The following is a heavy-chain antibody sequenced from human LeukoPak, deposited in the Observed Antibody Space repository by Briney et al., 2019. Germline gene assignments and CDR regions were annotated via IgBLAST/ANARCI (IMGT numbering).Heavy chain of an antibody. CDR3: ARDRLVDCRSSYYMDV. Sequence: SETLSLTCTVSGGSISSHYWSWIRQPPGKGLEWIGYIYYSGSTNYNPSLKSRVTISVDTSKNQFSLKLSSVTAADTAVYYCARDRLVDCRSSYYMDVWGKGTTVTVSS. J-gene: IGHJ6*03. CDR1: GGSISSHY. D-gene: IGHD2-8*02. CDR2: IYYSGST. V-gene: IGHV4-59*11.